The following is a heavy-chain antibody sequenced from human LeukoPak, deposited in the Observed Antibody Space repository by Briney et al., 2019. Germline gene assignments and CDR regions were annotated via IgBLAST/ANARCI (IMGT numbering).Heavy chain of an antibody. D-gene: IGHD3-9*01. Sequence: ASVKVSCKASGGTFSSYAISWVRQAPGQGLEWMGWISAYNGNTNYAQKLQGRVTMTTDTSTSTAYMELRSLRSDDTAVYYCARDLFYDILTGYYTPDAFDIWGQGTMVTVSS. V-gene: IGHV1-18*01. CDR1: GGTFSSYA. CDR2: ISAYNGNT. CDR3: ARDLFYDILTGYYTPDAFDI. J-gene: IGHJ3*02.